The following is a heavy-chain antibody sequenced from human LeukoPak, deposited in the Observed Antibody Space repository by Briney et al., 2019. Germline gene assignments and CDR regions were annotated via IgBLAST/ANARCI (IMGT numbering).Heavy chain of an antibody. Sequence: GRSLRLSCAASGFTFDDYAMHWVRQAPGKGLEWVSCISRNGGSIGYADSVKGRFTISRDNAKNSLYLQMNSLRAEDTALYYCAKSLLTAGGVDYFDCWGQGTLVTVSS. V-gene: IGHV3-9*01. CDR3: AKSLLTAGGVDYFDC. CDR2: ISRNGGSI. D-gene: IGHD3-16*01. J-gene: IGHJ4*02. CDR1: GFTFDDYA.